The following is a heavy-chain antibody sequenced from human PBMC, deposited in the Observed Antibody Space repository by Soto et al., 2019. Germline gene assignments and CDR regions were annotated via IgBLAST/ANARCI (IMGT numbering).Heavy chain of an antibody. CDR3: ARVQWLDDY. CDR1: GFTFSSYW. J-gene: IGHJ4*02. V-gene: IGHV3-7*03. D-gene: IGHD6-19*01. Sequence: LILSCAASGFTFSSYWMSWVRQAPGKGLEWVANIKQDGSEKYYVDSVKGRFTLSRDNAKNSLYLQMNSLRAEDTAVYYCARVQWLDDYWGQGTLVTVSS. CDR2: IKQDGSEK.